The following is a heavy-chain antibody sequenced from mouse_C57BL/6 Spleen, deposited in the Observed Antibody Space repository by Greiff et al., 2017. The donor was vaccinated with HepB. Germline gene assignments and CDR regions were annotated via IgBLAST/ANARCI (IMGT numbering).Heavy chain of an antibody. Sequence: EVKLVESGGGLVKPGGSLKLSCAASGFTFSSYAMSWVRQTPEKRLEWVATISDGGSYTYYPDNVKGRFTISRDNAKNNLYLQMSHLKSEDTAMYYCARDDPDYWGQGTTLTVSS. CDR1: GFTFSSYA. J-gene: IGHJ2*01. V-gene: IGHV5-4*01. CDR3: ARDDPDY. CDR2: ISDGGSYT.